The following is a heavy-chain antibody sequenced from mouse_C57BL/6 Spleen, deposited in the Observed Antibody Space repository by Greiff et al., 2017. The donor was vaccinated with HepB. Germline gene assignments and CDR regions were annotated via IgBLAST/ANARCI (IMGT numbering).Heavy chain of an antibody. CDR1: GYTFTSYT. J-gene: IGHJ1*03. CDR3: ARLHDYEGYFDV. CDR2: INPSSGYT. D-gene: IGHD2-4*01. V-gene: IGHV1-4*01. Sequence: VKLQESGAELARPGASVKMSCKASGYTFTSYTMHWVKQRPGQGLEWIGYINPSSGYTKYNQKFKDKATLTADKSSSTAYMQLSSLTSEDSAVYYCARLHDYEGYFDVWGTGTTVTVSS.